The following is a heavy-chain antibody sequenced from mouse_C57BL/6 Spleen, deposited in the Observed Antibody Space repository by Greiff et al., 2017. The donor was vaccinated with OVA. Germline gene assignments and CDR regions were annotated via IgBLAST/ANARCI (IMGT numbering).Heavy chain of an antibody. V-gene: IGHV5-9-1*02. CDR2: ISSGGDYI. Sequence: EVQLVESGEGLVKPGGSLKLSCAASGFTFSSYAMSWVRQTPEKRLEWVAYISSGGDYIYYADPVKGRFTISRDNARNTLYLQMRSLKSEDTAMYYCTRAIYGYDGAWFAYWGQGTLVTVSA. CDR3: TRAIYGYDGAWFAY. J-gene: IGHJ3*01. D-gene: IGHD2-2*01. CDR1: GFTFSSYA.